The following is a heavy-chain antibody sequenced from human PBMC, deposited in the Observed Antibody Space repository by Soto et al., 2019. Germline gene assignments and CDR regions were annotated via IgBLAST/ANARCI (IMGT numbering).Heavy chain of an antibody. Sequence: SETLSLTCTVSGGSFSPNYWSWIRQPPGKGLEWVGYIYYGETTSYNPSLLSRVTISVDTSKNQFSLRLSSVTAADTAVYYCARLNGYCVSTNCHGYYGMDVWGQGTTVTVSS. J-gene: IGHJ6*02. CDR2: IYYGETT. V-gene: IGHV4-59*08. D-gene: IGHD2-2*03. CDR1: GGSFSPNY. CDR3: ARLNGYCVSTNCHGYYGMDV.